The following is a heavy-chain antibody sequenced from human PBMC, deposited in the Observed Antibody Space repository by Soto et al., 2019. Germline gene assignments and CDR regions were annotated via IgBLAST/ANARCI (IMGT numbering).Heavy chain of an antibody. CDR1: GGSFTSNNW. CDR2: IYRTGST. J-gene: IGHJ4*02. D-gene: IGHD3-10*01. Sequence: SETLSLTCAVSGGSFTSNNWWTWVRQPPGQGLEWIGEIYRTGSTNYNPSLKSRVTISVDTSKNQFSLKLSSVTAADTAVYYCARVTMVRGVSDYWGQGTLVTVSS. CDR3: ARVTMVRGVSDY. V-gene: IGHV4-4*02.